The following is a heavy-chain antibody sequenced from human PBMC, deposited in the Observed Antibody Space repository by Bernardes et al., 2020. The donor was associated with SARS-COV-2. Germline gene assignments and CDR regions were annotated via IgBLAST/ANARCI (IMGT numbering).Heavy chain of an antibody. CDR3: ARLSSSWYMGVDP. Sequence: ASVKVSCKASGYIFTGYDINWVRQAAGQGLEWLGFVTPHNGNTGYAQKFQGRVTMTRDTSINTAYMELNRLTLGDTAVYYCARLSSSWYMGVDPWGQGTLVTVSS. CDR2: VTPHNGNT. J-gene: IGHJ5*02. D-gene: IGHD6-13*01. V-gene: IGHV1-8*01. CDR1: GYIFTGYD.